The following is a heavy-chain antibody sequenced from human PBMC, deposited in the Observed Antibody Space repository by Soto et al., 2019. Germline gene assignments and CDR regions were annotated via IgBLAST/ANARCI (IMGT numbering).Heavy chain of an antibody. Sequence: EVQLLESGGGLVQPGGSLRLSCAASGFTFSSYAMSWVRQAPGKGLEWVSAISGSGGSTYYADSVKGRFTISSDNSKNKLYLQMNSLRAEDTAVYYCAKDPYYGDYAALIDYWGQGTLVTVSS. CDR3: AKDPYYGDYAALIDY. CDR1: GFTFSSYA. V-gene: IGHV3-23*01. D-gene: IGHD4-17*01. J-gene: IGHJ4*02. CDR2: ISGSGGST.